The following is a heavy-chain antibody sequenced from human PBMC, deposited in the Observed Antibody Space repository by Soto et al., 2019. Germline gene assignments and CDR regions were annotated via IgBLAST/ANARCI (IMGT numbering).Heavy chain of an antibody. CDR1: GFTFSSSS. V-gene: IGHV3-7*01. CDR3: AREGRGYCASTSCPGI. D-gene: IGHD2-2*01. Sequence: EVRLVESGGGLVQPGGSLRLSCAASGFTFSSSSMSWVRQAPGKGLEWVANIEQDGSERNYVDSVKGRFTVSRDNAKNSLYLQMNSLRVEDTAVYYCAREGRGYCASTSCPGIWGPGTLVTVSS. J-gene: IGHJ4*02. CDR2: IEQDGSER.